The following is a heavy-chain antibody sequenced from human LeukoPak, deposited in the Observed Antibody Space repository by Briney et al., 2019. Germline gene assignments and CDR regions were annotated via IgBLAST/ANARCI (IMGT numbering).Heavy chain of an antibody. CDR3: ARLIVVVTAYIDY. CDR2: IYYSGSS. D-gene: IGHD2-21*02. CDR1: GGSIRSSSSDSYY. Sequence: SETLSLTCTVSGGSIRSSSSDSYYWGWIRQPPGKGLEWIGSIYYSGSSYYNASLKGRATISVDTSKNQFSLKLSSVTAADTAVYYCARLIVVVTAYIDYWGQGILVTVSS. V-gene: IGHV4-39*01. J-gene: IGHJ4*02.